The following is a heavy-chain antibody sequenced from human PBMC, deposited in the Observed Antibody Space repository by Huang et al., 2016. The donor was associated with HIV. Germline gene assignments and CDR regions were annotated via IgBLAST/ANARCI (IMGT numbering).Heavy chain of an antibody. CDR2: RNQSGYT. CDR1: GGSFSGYN. J-gene: IGHJ4*02. D-gene: IGHD6-13*01. Sequence: QVQLQQWGAGLLKPSETLSLTCAVYGGSFSGYNWSWIRQSPGKGPEGIGERNQSGYTNDNPSLKSRVTISVDTSKNQFSLKLSSVTAADTAVYYCARGTAAAHSDYWGQGTLVTVYS. CDR3: ARGTAAAHSDY. V-gene: IGHV4-34*01.